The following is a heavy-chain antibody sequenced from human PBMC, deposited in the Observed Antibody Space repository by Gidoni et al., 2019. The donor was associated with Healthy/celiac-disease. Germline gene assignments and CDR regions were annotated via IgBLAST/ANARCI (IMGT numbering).Heavy chain of an antibody. V-gene: IGHV3-30*18. CDR3: AKDLYLEYYFDY. Sequence: QVQLVESGGGVVQPGRSLRLSCAASGFTFSSYGMHWVRQAPGKGLEWVAVISYDGSNKYYADSVKGRFTISRDNSKNTLYLQMNSLRAEDTAVYYCAKDLYLEYYFDYWGQGTLVTVSS. D-gene: IGHD2-2*01. CDR1: GFTFSSYG. J-gene: IGHJ4*02. CDR2: ISYDGSNK.